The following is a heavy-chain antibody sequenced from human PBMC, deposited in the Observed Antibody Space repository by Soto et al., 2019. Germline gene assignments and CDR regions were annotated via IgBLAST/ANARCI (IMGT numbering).Heavy chain of an antibody. CDR1: GFTFSSYG. CDR2: IWYDGSNK. CDR3: ARDGMAFDI. Sequence: VQLVESGGGVVQPGRSLRLSCAASGFTFSSYGMHWVRQAPGKGLEWVAVIWYDGSNKYYADSVKGRFTISRDNSKNTLYLQMNSLRAEDTAVYYCARDGMAFDIWGQGTMVTVSS. V-gene: IGHV3-33*01. J-gene: IGHJ3*02. D-gene: IGHD1-26*01.